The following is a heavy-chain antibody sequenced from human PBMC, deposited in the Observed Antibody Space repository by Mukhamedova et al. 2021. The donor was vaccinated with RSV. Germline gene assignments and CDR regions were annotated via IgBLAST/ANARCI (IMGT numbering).Heavy chain of an antibody. J-gene: IGHJ1*01. CDR3: ARDLNLRRIDF. D-gene: IGHD3/OR15-3a*01. Sequence: IRQAPGQGLEWIGSMFHSGTTYYNQTLKSRVTLSVDTSKNQLSLNLTSVTAADTAVYYCARDLNLRRIDFWGQGTLVTVAS. V-gene: IGHV4-38-2*02. CDR2: MFHSGTT.